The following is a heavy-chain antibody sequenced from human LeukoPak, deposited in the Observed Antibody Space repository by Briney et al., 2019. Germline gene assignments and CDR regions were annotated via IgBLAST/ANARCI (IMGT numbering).Heavy chain of an antibody. CDR2: ISGSGGSI. CDR1: GFTFSAYD. D-gene: IGHD3-9*01. J-gene: IGHJ4*02. V-gene: IGHV3-23*01. Sequence: GGSLRLSCAASGFTFSAYDMNWVRQASGKGLEWVSGISGSGGSIYYADSVKGRFTISRDNSKNTLYLQMDSLRAEDTAVHYCAKRNLDWSYFDYWGQGTLVTVSS. CDR3: AKRNLDWSYFDY.